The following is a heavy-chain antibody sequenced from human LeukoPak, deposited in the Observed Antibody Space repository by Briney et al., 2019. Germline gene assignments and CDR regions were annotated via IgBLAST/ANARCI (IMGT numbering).Heavy chain of an antibody. CDR2: ISSSSSYI. Sequence: PGRSLRLSCAASGFTFSSYSMNWVRQAPGKGLEWVSSISSSSSYIYYADSVKGRFTISRDNAKNSLYLQMNSLRAEDTAVYYCASVNYDFWSGYLYYFDYWGQGTLVTVSS. CDR3: ASVNYDFWSGYLYYFDY. J-gene: IGHJ4*02. V-gene: IGHV3-21*01. CDR1: GFTFSSYS. D-gene: IGHD3-3*01.